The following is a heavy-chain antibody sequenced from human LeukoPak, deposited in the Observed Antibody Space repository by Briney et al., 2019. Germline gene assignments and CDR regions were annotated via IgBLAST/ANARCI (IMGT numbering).Heavy chain of an antibody. J-gene: IGHJ4*02. Sequence: SETLSLTCTVSGGSISSSSYYWGWIRQPPGKGLEWIGSIYYSGSTYYNPSLKSRVTISVDTSKNQFSLKLSSVTAADTAVSTLPYFTMVRGVIITDGTYFDYWGQGTLVTVSS. CDR2: IYYSGST. D-gene: IGHD3-10*01. CDR1: GGSISSSSYY. V-gene: IGHV4-39*01. CDR3: PYFTMVRGVIITDGTYFDY.